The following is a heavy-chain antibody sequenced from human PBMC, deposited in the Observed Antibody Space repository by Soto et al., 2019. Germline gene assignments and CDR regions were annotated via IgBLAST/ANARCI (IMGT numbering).Heavy chain of an antibody. CDR3: ARAIGWFGELLGGYYFDY. Sequence: QLQLQESGSGLVKPSQTLSLTCAVSGGSISSGGYSWSWIRQPPGKGLEWIGYIYHSGSTYYNSSLKSRITLSVDRSKNQSSLKLSSVTAADTAVYYCARAIGWFGELLGGYYFDYWGQGTLVTVSS. J-gene: IGHJ4*02. CDR2: IYHSGST. CDR1: GGSISSGGYS. V-gene: IGHV4-30-2*01. D-gene: IGHD3-10*01.